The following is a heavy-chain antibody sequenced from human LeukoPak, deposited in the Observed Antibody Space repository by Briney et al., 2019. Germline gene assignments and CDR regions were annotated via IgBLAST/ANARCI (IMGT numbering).Heavy chain of an antibody. V-gene: IGHV3-74*01. CDR1: GFTFSTHW. CDR2: I. Sequence: GGSLRLSCAASGFTFSTHWMHWVRQAPGKGLVWVSRINYADSVKGRFTISRDNAKNTVSLQMNSLGPEDTGVYYCARAPSEIGGYYPEYFRHWGQGTLVTVSS. D-gene: IGHD3-22*01. J-gene: IGHJ1*01. CDR3: ARAPSEIGGYYPEYFRH.